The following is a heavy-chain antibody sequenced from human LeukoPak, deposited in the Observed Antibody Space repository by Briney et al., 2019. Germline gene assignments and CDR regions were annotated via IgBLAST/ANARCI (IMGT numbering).Heavy chain of an antibody. D-gene: IGHD7-27*01. Sequence: GGSLRLSCAASEVTVTSNYMSWVRQAPGKGLQWVSVIYPGGDIYYADSVKGRFIISRDNSKNTLSLQMNSLRAEDTAVYYCARINWGSGFDYWGQGTLVTVSS. CDR2: IYPGGDI. CDR3: ARINWGSGFDY. J-gene: IGHJ4*02. V-gene: IGHV3-53*05. CDR1: EVTVTSNY.